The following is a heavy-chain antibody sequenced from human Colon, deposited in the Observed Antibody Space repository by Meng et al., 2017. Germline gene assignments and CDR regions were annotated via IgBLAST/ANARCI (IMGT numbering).Heavy chain of an antibody. CDR2: TYYRSKYYT. CDR3: ARDWGDVRGGFDF. D-gene: IGHD3-10*02. Sequence: QGQLQQSGTGLVKPSQTLSLTCAISGASVSSNSAAWTWIRQSPSRGLDWLGRTYYRSKYYTDYALSVKSRITINPDTSKNQFSLQLNSVTPEDTAIYYCARDWGDVRGGFDFWGQGTLVTVSS. V-gene: IGHV6-1*01. CDR1: GASVSSNSAA. J-gene: IGHJ4*02.